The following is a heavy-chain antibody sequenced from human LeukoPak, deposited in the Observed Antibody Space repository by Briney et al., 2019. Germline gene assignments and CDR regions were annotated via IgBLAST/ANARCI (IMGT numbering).Heavy chain of an antibody. CDR2: ISSSGSTI. CDR3: ARDKGIAVAGTRYYYYGMDV. Sequence: GGSLRLSCAASGFTFSSYEMNWVRQAPGKGLEWASYISSSGSTIYYADSVKGRFTISRDNAKNSLYLQMNSLRAEDTAVYYCARDKGIAVAGTRYYYYGMDVWGQGTTVTVSS. CDR1: GFTFSSYE. V-gene: IGHV3-48*03. J-gene: IGHJ6*02. D-gene: IGHD6-19*01.